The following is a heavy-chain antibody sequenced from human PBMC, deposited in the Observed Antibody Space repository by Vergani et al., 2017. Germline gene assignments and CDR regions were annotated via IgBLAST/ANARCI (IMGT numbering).Heavy chain of an antibody. CDR2: IYPGDSDT. J-gene: IGHJ6*02. CDR1: GYSFTSYW. Sequence: EVQLVQSGAEVKKPGESLKISCKGSGYSFTSYWIGWVRQMPGKGLEWMGIIYPGDSDTRYSPSFQGQVTISADKSISTAYLQWSSLKASDTAMYYCASSSSSSWYSPPPYYYGMDVWGQGP. D-gene: IGHD6-13*01. V-gene: IGHV5-51*01. CDR3: ASSSSSSWYSPPPYYYGMDV.